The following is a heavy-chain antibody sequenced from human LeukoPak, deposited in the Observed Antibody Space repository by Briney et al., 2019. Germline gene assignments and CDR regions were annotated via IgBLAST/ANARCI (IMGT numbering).Heavy chain of an antibody. CDR2: IYYSGST. V-gene: IGHV4-59*01. CDR1: GGSISSYY. Sequence: KPSETLSLTCTVSGGSISSYYWSWIRQPPGKGLEWIGYIYYSGSTNYNPTLKSRVTISVDTSKNQFSLKLSSVTAADTAVYYCARVLKRSGFDIWGQGTMVTVSS. D-gene: IGHD5-24*01. CDR3: ARVLKRSGFDI. J-gene: IGHJ3*02.